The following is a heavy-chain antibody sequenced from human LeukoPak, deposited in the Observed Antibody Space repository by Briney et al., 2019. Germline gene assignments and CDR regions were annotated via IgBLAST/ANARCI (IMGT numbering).Heavy chain of an antibody. V-gene: IGHV3-7*01. CDR3: ARVVALYYYDSSGYYCDY. D-gene: IGHD3-22*01. CDR2: ITQDGSEK. CDR1: GFPFSSYS. Sequence: GGSLRLSCAASGFPFSSYSMSWVRQAPGKGLEWVANITQDGSEKYYVDSVRGRFTISRDHAKNSLYLQMNSLRAEDTAVYYCARVVALYYYDSSGYYCDYWGQGTLVTVSS. J-gene: IGHJ4*02.